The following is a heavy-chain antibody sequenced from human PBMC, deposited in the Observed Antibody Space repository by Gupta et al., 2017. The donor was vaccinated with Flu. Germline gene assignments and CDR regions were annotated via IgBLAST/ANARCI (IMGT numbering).Heavy chain of an antibody. CDR1: GFTFSSYD. CDR3: ARDRALGGMDV. J-gene: IGHJ6*02. Sequence: EVQLVESGGGLVQPGGSLRLPCAASGFTFSSYDMHWVRQATGKGLEWVSAIGTAGDTYYPGSVKGRFTISRENAKNSLYLQMNSLRAGDTAVYYCARDRALGGMDVWGQGTTVTVSS. D-gene: IGHD3-16*01. CDR2: IGTAGDT. V-gene: IGHV3-13*04.